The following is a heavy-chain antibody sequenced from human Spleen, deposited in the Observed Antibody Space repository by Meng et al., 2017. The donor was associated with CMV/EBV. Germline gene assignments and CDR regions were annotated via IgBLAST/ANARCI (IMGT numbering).Heavy chain of an antibody. V-gene: IGHV3-21*01. Sequence: ETLSLTCAASGFTFSSYSMNWVRQAPGKGLEWVSSISSSSSYIYYADSVKGRFTISRDNAKNSLYLQMNSLRAEDTAVYYCARGGDSSSPIRMDVWGQGTTVTVSS. CDR1: GFTFSSYS. D-gene: IGHD6-6*01. J-gene: IGHJ6*02. CDR3: ARGGDSSSPIRMDV. CDR2: ISSSSSYI.